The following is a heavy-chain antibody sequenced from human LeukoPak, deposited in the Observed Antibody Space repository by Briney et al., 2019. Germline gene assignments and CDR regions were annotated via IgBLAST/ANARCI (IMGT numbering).Heavy chain of an antibody. Sequence: SETLSLTCTVSGGSISSSSYYWGWIRQPPGKGLEWIGSIYYSGSTYYNPSLKSRVTISVDTSKNQFSLKLSSVTAADTAVYYCARGAGGNNWFDPWGQGTLVTVSS. CDR2: IYYSGST. D-gene: IGHD1-26*01. CDR3: ARGAGGNNWFDP. J-gene: IGHJ5*02. CDR1: GGSISSSSYY. V-gene: IGHV4-39*07.